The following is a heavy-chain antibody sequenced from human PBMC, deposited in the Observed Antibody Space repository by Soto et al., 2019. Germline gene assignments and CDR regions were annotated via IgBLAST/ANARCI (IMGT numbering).Heavy chain of an antibody. J-gene: IGHJ6*02. CDR1: GFTFSSYG. Sequence: QVQLVESGGGVVQPGRSLRLSCAASGFTFSSYGMHWVRQAPGKGLEWVAVISYDGSNKYYADSVKGRFTISRDNSKNTLYLQMNSLRAEDTAVYYCAKDRMTTVTPGYYYGMDVWGQGTTVTVSS. V-gene: IGHV3-30*18. D-gene: IGHD4-4*01. CDR3: AKDRMTTVTPGYYYGMDV. CDR2: ISYDGSNK.